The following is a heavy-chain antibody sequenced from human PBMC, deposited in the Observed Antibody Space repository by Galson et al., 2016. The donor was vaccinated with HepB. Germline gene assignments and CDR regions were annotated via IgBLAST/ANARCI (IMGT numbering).Heavy chain of an antibody. Sequence: QSGAEVKKAGESLKISCKGSGYSFNTYWIGWVRQVPGKGLEWVGIIYPDDSETRYSPALQGQVTISADKSTSTAFLQWTSLKASDSAIYYCAISLWFGEMSHVGFDYWGQGSLVTVSS. CDR2: IYPDDSET. D-gene: IGHD3-10*01. CDR3: AISLWFGEMSHVGFDY. J-gene: IGHJ4*02. V-gene: IGHV5-51*01. CDR1: GYSFNTYW.